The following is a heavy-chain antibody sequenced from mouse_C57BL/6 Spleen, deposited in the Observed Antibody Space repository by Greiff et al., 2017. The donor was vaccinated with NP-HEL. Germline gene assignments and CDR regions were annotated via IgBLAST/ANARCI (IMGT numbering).Heavy chain of an antibody. J-gene: IGHJ4*01. CDR1: GYTFTDYN. V-gene: IGHV1-22*01. CDR3: AREEDGYYDAMDY. D-gene: IGHD2-3*01. CDR2: INPNNGGT. Sequence: VQLQQSGPELVKPGASVKMSCKASGYTFTDYNMHWVKQSHGKSLEWIGYINPNNGGTSYNQKFKGKATLTVNKSSSTAYMELRSLTSEDSAVYYCAREEDGYYDAMDYWGQGTSVTVSS.